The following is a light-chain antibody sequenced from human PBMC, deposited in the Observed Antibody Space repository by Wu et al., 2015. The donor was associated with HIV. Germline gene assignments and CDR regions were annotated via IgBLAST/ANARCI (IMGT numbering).Light chain of an antibody. CDR3: QQYGSSLWT. J-gene: IGKJ1*01. V-gene: IGKV3-20*01. CDR2: GAS. Sequence: EIVLTQSPGTLSLSPGERATLSCRASQSVSSSYLAWYQQKPGQAPRLLIYGASSRATGIPERFSGSGSGTDFTLTINLLEPEDFAVYYCQQYGSSLWTFGQGTKVEIK. CDR1: QSVSSSY.